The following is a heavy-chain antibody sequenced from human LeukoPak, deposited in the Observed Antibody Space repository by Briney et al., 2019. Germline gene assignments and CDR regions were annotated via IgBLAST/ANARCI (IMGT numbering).Heavy chain of an antibody. J-gene: IGHJ4*02. V-gene: IGHV5-51*01. CDR3: ARGVPKAMVRGVTGYYFDY. CDR1: RYSFTSYW. D-gene: IGHD3-10*01. Sequence: PGESLKISCKGSRYSFTSYWIGWVRQVPGKGLEWMGIIYPGDSDTRYSPSFQGQVTISADKSISTAYLQWSSLKASDTAMYYCARGVPKAMVRGVTGYYFDYWGQGTLVTVSS. CDR2: IYPGDSDT.